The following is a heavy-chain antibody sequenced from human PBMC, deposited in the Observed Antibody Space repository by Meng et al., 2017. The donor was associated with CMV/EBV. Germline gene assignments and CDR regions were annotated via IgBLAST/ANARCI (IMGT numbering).Heavy chain of an antibody. V-gene: IGHV3-53*01. CDR2: IYSGGST. CDR1: GFTVSSNY. D-gene: IGHD5-18*01. Sequence: GESLKISCAASGFTVSSNYMSWVRQAPGKGLEWVSVIYSGGSTYYADSVKGRFTISRDNSKNTLYLQMNSLRAEDTAVYYCARRGKDTAMDLAGTLHYYYYGMDVWGQGTTVTVSS. CDR3: ARRGKDTAMDLAGTLHYYYYGMDV. J-gene: IGHJ6*02.